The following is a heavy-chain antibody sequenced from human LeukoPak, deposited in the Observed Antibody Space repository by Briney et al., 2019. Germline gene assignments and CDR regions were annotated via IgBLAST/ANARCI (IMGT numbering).Heavy chain of an antibody. CDR2: ISAYNGNI. Sequence: ASVKVSCKASGYTFTSYGISWVRQAPGQGLEWMGWISAYNGNINYAQKLQGRVTMTTDTSTSTAYMELRSLRSDDTAVYYCARDQDYYDSSGYDYWGQGTLVTVSS. V-gene: IGHV1-18*01. D-gene: IGHD3-22*01. J-gene: IGHJ4*02. CDR1: GYTFTSYG. CDR3: ARDQDYYDSSGYDY.